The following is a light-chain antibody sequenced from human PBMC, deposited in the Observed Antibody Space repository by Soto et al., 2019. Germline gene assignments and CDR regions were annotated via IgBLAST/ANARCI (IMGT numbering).Light chain of an antibody. CDR2: AAS. CDR1: RNISIF. Sequence: DIQMTQSPSSLSASVGDRVAITCRASRNISIFLNWYQQRPGKAPKLLIYAASRFLSRVPSTFSGSGSGTDFTLTISSLQVEDFATYFCQQSFTTTPYTFGQGTKLDIK. J-gene: IGKJ2*01. CDR3: QQSFTTTPYT. V-gene: IGKV1-39*01.